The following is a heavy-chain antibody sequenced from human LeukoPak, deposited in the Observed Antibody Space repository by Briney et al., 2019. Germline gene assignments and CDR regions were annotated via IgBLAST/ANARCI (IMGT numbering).Heavy chain of an antibody. CDR3: AKEGYYYDSSGYNYYYGMDV. J-gene: IGHJ6*02. CDR1: GFTFSSYG. Sequence: GRSLRLSCAASGFTFSSYGMHWVRQAPDKGLEWVAVISYDGSNKYYADSVKGRFTISRDNSKNTLYLQMNSLRAEDTAVYYCAKEGYYYDSSGYNYYYGMDVWGQGTTVTVSS. D-gene: IGHD3-22*01. CDR2: ISYDGSNK. V-gene: IGHV3-30*18.